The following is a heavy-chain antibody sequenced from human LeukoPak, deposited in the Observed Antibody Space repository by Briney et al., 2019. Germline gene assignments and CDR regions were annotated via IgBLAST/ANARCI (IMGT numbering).Heavy chain of an antibody. D-gene: IGHD2-15*01. J-gene: IGHJ4*02. CDR2: IYYSGST. V-gene: IGHV4-59*01. CDR1: GGSISSYY. CDR3: ARVPRYCSGGSCYRIFDY. Sequence: SETLSLTCTVSGGSISSYYWSWIRQPPGKGLEWIGYIYYSGSTNYNPSLKSRVTISVDTSKNQFSLKLSSVTAADTAVYYCARVPRYCSGGSCYRIFDYWGQGTLVTVSS.